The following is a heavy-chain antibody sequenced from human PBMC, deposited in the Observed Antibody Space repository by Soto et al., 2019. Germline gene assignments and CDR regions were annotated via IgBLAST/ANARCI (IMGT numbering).Heavy chain of an antibody. CDR3: ARGGMIVVGADYYNYYGMDV. J-gene: IGHJ6*02. Sequence: SETLSLTCAVYGGSFSGYYWSWIRQPPGKGLEWIGEINHSGSTNYNPSLKSRVTISVDTSKNQFSLKLSSVTAADTAVYYCARGGMIVVGADYYNYYGMDVWGQGTTVTVSS. D-gene: IGHD3-22*01. CDR2: INHSGST. CDR1: GGSFSGYY. V-gene: IGHV4-34*01.